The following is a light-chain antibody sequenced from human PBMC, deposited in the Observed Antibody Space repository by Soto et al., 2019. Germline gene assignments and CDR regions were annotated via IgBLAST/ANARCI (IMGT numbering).Light chain of an antibody. Sequence: EIVMTQSPATLSVSPGERATLSCGASQSVSNLAWYQQKPGQAPRLLIYGASTRATGIPARFIGSGSGTEFTLTISSLQSEDFAIYSCHQYYNWPPTFGQGTRLQMK. CDR1: QSVSN. J-gene: IGKJ5*01. CDR2: GAS. CDR3: HQYYNWPPT. V-gene: IGKV3-15*01.